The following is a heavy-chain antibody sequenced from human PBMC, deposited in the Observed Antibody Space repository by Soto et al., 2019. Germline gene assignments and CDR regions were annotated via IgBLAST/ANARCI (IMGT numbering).Heavy chain of an antibody. D-gene: IGHD6-6*01. V-gene: IGHV4-59*01. CDR3: ARDMSIAARPGYYYYGMDV. CDR1: GGSISSYY. CDR2: IYYSGST. J-gene: IGHJ6*02. Sequence: SETLSLTCTVSGGSISSYYWSWIRQPPGKGLEWIGYIYYSGSTNYNPSLKSRVTISVDTSKNQFSLKLSSVTAADTAVYYCARDMSIAARPGYYYYGMDVWGQGTTVTVSS.